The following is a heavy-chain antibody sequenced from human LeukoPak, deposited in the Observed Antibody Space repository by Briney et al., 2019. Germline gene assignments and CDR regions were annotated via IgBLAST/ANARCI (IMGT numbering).Heavy chain of an antibody. D-gene: IGHD2-8*01. Sequence: GGSLRLSCEVSGFTFRSYDMNWVRQAPGKGLGWASFISASSSTINYADSVMGRFTISRDNAKNSLYLQMNSLRDEDTAVYYCARAGWSDYWGQGTLVTVSS. CDR3: ARAGWSDY. V-gene: IGHV3-48*02. J-gene: IGHJ4*02. CDR1: GFTFRSYD. CDR2: ISASSSTI.